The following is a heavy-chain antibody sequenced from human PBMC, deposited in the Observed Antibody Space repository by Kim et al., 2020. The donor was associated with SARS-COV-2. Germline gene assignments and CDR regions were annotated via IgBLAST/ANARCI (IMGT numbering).Heavy chain of an antibody. V-gene: IGHV3-23*01. CDR3: AKDGKSGYDALNWFGTWGQGTLGTGASVLQLGLNV. D-gene: IGHD5-12*01. CDR2: ISGSGDDT. CDR1: GFTFSNYA. J-gene: IGHJ6*02. Sequence: GGSLRLSCAASGFTFSNYAMSWVRQAPGKGLEWVSGISGSGDDTIYADSVKGRFTISRENYKNTMTLQMNSLRGEETAVYYCAKDGKSGYDALNWFGTWGQGTLGTGASVLQLGLNVWGQGTTVPVSS.